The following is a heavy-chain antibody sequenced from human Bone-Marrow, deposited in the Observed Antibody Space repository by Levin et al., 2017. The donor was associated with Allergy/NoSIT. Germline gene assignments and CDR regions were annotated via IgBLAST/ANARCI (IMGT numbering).Heavy chain of an antibody. Sequence: GGSLRLSCAASGFTFSGHAMSWVRQAPGKGLEWVSAFGSIDDTYYADSVKGRFTVSRDNSKNTLYLQMNSLRAEDTAVYYCAKTQGYFDYWGQGTLVTVSS. V-gene: IGHV3-23*01. CDR1: GFTFSGHA. CDR2: FGSIDDT. CDR3: AKTQGYFDY. J-gene: IGHJ4*02.